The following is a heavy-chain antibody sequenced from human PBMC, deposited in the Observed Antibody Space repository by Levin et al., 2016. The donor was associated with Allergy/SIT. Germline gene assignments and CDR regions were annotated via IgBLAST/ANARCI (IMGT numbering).Heavy chain of an antibody. CDR1: GGSISSYY. V-gene: IGHV4-59*08. Sequence: SETLSLTCTVSGGSISSYYWSWIRQPPGKGLEWIGYIYYSGSTNYNPSLKSRVTISVDTSKNQFSLKLSSVTAADTAVYYCASNTVTSWGFDYWGQGTLVTVSS. J-gene: IGHJ4*02. CDR3: ASNTVTSWGFDY. D-gene: IGHD4-17*01. CDR2: IYYSGST.